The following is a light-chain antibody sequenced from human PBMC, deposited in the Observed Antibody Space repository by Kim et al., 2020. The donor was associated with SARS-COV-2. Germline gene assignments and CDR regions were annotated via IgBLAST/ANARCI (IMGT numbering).Light chain of an antibody. Sequence: DIVMTQSPDSLAVSLGERATINCKSSQSVLYSSNNKNYLTWYQQKPGQPPKLLIYWASTRESGVPDRFSGSGSGTYFTLTISSLQAEDVAVYYCQQYYTTPYTFGPGTKLEIK. CDR2: WAS. CDR1: QSVLYSSNNKNY. V-gene: IGKV4-1*01. J-gene: IGKJ2*01. CDR3: QQYYTTPYT.